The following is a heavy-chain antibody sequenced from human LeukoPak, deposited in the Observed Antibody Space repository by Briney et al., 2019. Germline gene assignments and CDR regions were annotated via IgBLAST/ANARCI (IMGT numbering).Heavy chain of an antibody. D-gene: IGHD4-17*01. CDR1: GGSISSYY. CDR3: AGEDLDYGDYGWYFDY. Sequence: SETLSLTCTVSGGSISSYYWSWIRQPAGKGLEWIGRIYTSGSTNYNPSLKSRVTMSVDTSKNQFSLKLSSVTAADTAVYYCAGEDLDYGDYGWYFDYWGQGTLVTVSS. CDR2: IYTSGST. J-gene: IGHJ4*02. V-gene: IGHV4-4*07.